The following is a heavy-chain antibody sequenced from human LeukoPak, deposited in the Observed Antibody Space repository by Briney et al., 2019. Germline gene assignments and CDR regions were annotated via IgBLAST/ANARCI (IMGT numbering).Heavy chain of an antibody. CDR2: IYDRGST. CDR1: GGSISSYY. J-gene: IGHJ4*02. V-gene: IGHV4-59*01. CDR3: ARGRTFDN. Sequence: PSETLSLTCTVSGGSISSYYWSWIRRPPGKGLEWIGNIYDRGSTKYNPSLKSRVTISVDTSKNQFSLRLSSVTAADTAVYYCARGRTFDNWGQGTLVTVSS.